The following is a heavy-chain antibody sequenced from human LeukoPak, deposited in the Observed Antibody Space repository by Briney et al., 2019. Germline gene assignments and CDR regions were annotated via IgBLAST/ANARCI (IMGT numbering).Heavy chain of an antibody. Sequence: PSETLSLTCAVYGGSFSGYYWSWIRQPPGKGLEWIGEINHSGSTNYNPSLKSRVTISVDTSKNQFSLKLSSVTAADTAVYYCARGVVVPAAKRNYDYYSYMDVWGSGTTVTISS. CDR2: INHSGST. D-gene: IGHD2-2*01. CDR1: GGSFSGYY. CDR3: ARGVVVPAAKRNYDYYSYMDV. J-gene: IGHJ6*03. V-gene: IGHV4-34*01.